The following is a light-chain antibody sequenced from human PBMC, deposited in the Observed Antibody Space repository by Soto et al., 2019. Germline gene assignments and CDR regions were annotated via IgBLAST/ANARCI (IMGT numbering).Light chain of an antibody. CDR2: GAS. V-gene: IGKV3-20*01. J-gene: IGKJ4*01. CDR1: QSISTSF. CDR3: QQSRSSPPT. Sequence: VLTQSPATLSLSPGERATLSYRASQSISTSFFAWYQQKPGQAPRLLIYGASTRATGIPDRFSGGGSGTDFTLTISSLQSEDFAAYYCQQSRSSPPTFGEGTKVDI.